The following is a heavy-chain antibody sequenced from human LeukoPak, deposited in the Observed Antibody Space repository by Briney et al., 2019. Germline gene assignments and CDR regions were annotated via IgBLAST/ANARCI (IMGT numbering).Heavy chain of an antibody. CDR2: INSDGSTT. Sequence: PGGSLRLSCAASGFTISSYWMHWVRQAPGKGLVWVSRINSDGSTTSYADSVKGRFTISRDNAKNTLYLQMNSLRAEDTAVYYCARDYVPYDAFDIWGQGTMVTVSS. CDR3: ARDYVPYDAFDI. D-gene: IGHD3-10*02. V-gene: IGHV3-74*01. J-gene: IGHJ3*02. CDR1: GFTISSYW.